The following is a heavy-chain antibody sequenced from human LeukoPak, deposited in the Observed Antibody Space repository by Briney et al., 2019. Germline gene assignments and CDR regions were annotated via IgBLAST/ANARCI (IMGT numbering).Heavy chain of an antibody. CDR2: ISYDGSNK. V-gene: IGHV3-30-3*01. D-gene: IGHD6-6*01. J-gene: IGHJ3*02. CDR3: ARDIRLTSYSSSADAFDI. CDR1: GFTFSSYA. Sequence: GRSLRLSCAASGFTFSSYAMHWVRQAPGKGLEWVAVISYDGSNKYYADSVKGRFTISRDNSKNTLYLQMNSLRAEDTAVYYCARDIRLTSYSSSADAFDIWGQGTMVTVSS.